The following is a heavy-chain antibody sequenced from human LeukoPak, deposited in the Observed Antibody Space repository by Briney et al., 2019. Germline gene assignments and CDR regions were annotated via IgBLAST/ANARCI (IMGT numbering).Heavy chain of an antibody. D-gene: IGHD3-10*01. CDR2: IYSSGT. Sequence: SETLSLTCTVSGGSISSYYWSWIRQPAGKGLEWIGRIYSSGTDYNPSLKSRVTMSADTSRNQVSLTLSSVSAADTAVYYCARDSGTTGEVKFDPWGQGTLVTVSS. J-gene: IGHJ5*02. V-gene: IGHV4-4*07. CDR3: ARDSGTTGEVKFDP. CDR1: GGSISSYY.